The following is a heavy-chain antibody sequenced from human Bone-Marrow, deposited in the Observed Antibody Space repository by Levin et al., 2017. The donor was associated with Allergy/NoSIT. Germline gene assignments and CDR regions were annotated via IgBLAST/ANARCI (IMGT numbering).Heavy chain of an antibody. D-gene: IGHD3-3*01. CDR2: MNPNSGNT. V-gene: IGHV1-8*01. J-gene: IGHJ6*02. CDR3: AKGGGYNFWSTYSLFYDHGMDV. CDR1: GYSFTRYD. Sequence: ASVKVSCKASGYSFTRYDINWLRQAPGQGLEWMGYMNPNSGNTGYALKFQGRVAMTRDTSISTAYMEMNSLRVEDTAVYYCAKGGGYNFWSTYSLFYDHGMDVWGQGTPVTVSS.